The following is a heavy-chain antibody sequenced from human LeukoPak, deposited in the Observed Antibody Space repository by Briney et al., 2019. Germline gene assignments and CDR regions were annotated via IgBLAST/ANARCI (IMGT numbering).Heavy chain of an antibody. J-gene: IGHJ4*02. Sequence: PSQTLSLTCALSGDSVSSKSAAWNWIRQSPSRGLEWLGRTYYRSKWYSEYAPSVKSRITINPDTSKNQFSLDLKSVIPEDTAVYYCARTRGYLDNWGQGNLVTVSS. V-gene: IGHV6-1*01. CDR2: TYYRSKWYS. CDR1: GDSVSSKSAA. CDR3: ARTRGYLDN.